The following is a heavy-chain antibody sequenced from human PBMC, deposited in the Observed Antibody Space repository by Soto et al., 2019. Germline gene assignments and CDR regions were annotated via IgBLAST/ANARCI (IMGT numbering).Heavy chain of an antibody. CDR3: ARGGPYYYDSSRNWFDP. CDR2: INHSGST. CDR1: GGSFSGYY. Sequence: PSETLSLTCAVYGGSFSGYYWSGIRQPPGKGLEWIGEINHSGSTNYNPSLKSRVTISVDTSKNQFSLKLSSVTAADTAVYYCARGGPYYYDSSRNWFDPWGQGTLVTVSS. V-gene: IGHV4-34*01. D-gene: IGHD3-22*01. J-gene: IGHJ5*02.